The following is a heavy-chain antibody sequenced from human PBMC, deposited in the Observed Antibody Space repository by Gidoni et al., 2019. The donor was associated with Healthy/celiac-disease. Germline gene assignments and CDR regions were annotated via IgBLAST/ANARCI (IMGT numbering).Heavy chain of an antibody. J-gene: IGHJ5*02. V-gene: IGHV3-23*01. CDR3: AKSWHGDYDNWFDP. CDR2: ISGSGGST. Sequence: AISGSGGSTYYADSVKGRFTISRDNSKNTLYLQMNSLRAEDTAVYYCAKSWHGDYDNWFDPWGQGTLGHRLL. D-gene: IGHD4-17*01.